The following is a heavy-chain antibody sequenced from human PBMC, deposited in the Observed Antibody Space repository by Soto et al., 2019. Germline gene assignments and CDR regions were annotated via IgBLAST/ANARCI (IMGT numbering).Heavy chain of an antibody. D-gene: IGHD5-18*01. J-gene: IGHJ4*02. CDR2: ISYDGRNK. CDR1: GFTFSSYG. Sequence: QVQLVESGGGVVQPGRSLRLSCAASGFTFSSYGMQWVRQAPGKELEWVAVISYDGRNKYYADSVKGRFTISRDNSKNTLHLQMNSLRVEDTAVYYCAKEATAKVGDNFDYWGQGTLVTVSS. CDR3: AKEATAKVGDNFDY. V-gene: IGHV3-30*18.